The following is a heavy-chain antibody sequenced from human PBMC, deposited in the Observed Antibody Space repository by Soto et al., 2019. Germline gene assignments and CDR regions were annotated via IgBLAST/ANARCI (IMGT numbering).Heavy chain of an antibody. CDR3: ARQSLIRPTDPIVVVPAVAITPDYYMDV. D-gene: IGHD2-2*01. CDR2: IYPGDSDT. V-gene: IGHV5-51*01. J-gene: IGHJ6*03. Sequence: GESLKISCKGSGYSFTSYWIGWVRQMPGKGLEWMGIIYPGDSDTRYSPSFQGKVTISADKSISTAYLQWSSLKASDTAMYYCARQSLIRPTDPIVVVPAVAITPDYYMDVWGKGTTVTVSS. CDR1: GYSFTSYW.